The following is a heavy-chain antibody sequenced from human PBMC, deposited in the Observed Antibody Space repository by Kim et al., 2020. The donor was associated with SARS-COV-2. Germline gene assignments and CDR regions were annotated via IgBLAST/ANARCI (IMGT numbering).Heavy chain of an antibody. V-gene: IGHV3-13*03. D-gene: IGHD6-13*01. Sequence: YPGSVKGQFTISKENAKNCLYLQMHSLRAGDTAVYYCARGYSSSWYWAFDIWGQGTMVTVSS. CDR3: ARGYSSSWYWAFDI. J-gene: IGHJ3*02.